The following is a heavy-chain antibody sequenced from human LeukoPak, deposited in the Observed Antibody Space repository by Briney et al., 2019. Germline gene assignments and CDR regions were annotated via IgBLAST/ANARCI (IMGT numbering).Heavy chain of an antibody. CDR2: IYSGGST. V-gene: IGHV3-66*01. CDR3: ARVEEYYYDTSGYYEDY. CDR1: GFTVSSNY. Sequence: GGSLRLSCAASGFTVSSNYMSWVRQAPGKGLEWVSVIYSGGSTYYADSVKGRFTISRDNSKNSLYLQMNSLRAEDTAVYYCARVEEYYYDTSGYYEDYWGQGTLVTVSS. D-gene: IGHD3-22*01. J-gene: IGHJ4*02.